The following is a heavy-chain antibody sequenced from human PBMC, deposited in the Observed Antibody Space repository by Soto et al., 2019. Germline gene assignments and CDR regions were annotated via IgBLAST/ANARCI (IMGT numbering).Heavy chain of an antibody. Sequence: PGGSLRLSCTASSFTLDEYAMHWVRQAPGKGLEWVSTFSGPGGGTYYADSVKGRFTISRDNFKSSLYLQMSSLRAEDTAVYYCSNGKIRTTTYTPFHPWAHGTL. D-gene: IGHD1-26*01. CDR2: FSGPGGGT. J-gene: IGHJ5*02. CDR1: SFTLDEYA. V-gene: IGHV3-23*01. CDR3: SNGKIRTTTYTPFHP.